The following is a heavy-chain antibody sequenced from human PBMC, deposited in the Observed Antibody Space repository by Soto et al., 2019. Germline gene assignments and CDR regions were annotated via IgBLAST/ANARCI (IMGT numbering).Heavy chain of an antibody. Sequence: QVQLQQWGAGLLKPSETLSLTCAVSGGSFTGYIWSWIRQSPGKGLQWIGQINHSGSANYNPSLKSRVTISLHTSNIQFSLELSSVTAADTAVYYCARGLMTGSPYSGGWYYFDYWGQGTLVTVSS. D-gene: IGHD1-26*01. V-gene: IGHV4-34*01. J-gene: IGHJ4*02. CDR2: INHSGSA. CDR3: ARGLMTGSPYSGGWYYFDY. CDR1: GGSFTGYI.